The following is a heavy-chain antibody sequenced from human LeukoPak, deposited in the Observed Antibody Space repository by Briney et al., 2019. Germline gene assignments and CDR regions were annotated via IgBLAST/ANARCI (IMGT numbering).Heavy chain of an antibody. J-gene: IGHJ4*02. CDR1: GFTFSSYS. CDR2: IRYDGSNK. Sequence: GGSLRLSCAASGFTFSSYSMNWVRQAPGKGLEWVAFIRYDGSNKYYADSVKGRFTISRDNSKNTLYLQMNSLRAEDTAVYYCAKDSSIKSVGATYFDYWGQGTLVTVSS. D-gene: IGHD1-26*01. V-gene: IGHV3-30*02. CDR3: AKDSSIKSVGATYFDY.